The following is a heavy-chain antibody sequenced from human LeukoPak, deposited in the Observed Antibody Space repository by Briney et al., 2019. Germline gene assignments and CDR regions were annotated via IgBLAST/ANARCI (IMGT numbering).Heavy chain of an antibody. CDR3: ARGREYYSYGMDV. Sequence: GGSLRLSCAASGFTFSSYEMNWVRQAPGKGLEWVSYISSSGSTIYYADSVKGRFTISRDNAKNSLYLQMNSLRAEDTAVYYCARGREYYSYGMDVWGQGTTVTVSS. V-gene: IGHV3-48*03. CDR1: GFTFSSYE. D-gene: IGHD1-26*01. CDR2: ISSSGSTI. J-gene: IGHJ6*02.